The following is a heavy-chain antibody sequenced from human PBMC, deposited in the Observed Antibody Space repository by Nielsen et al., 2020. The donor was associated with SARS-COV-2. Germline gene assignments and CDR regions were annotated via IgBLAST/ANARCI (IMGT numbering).Heavy chain of an antibody. V-gene: IGHV4-34*01. CDR3: ARGRWGPSRLLNYYFYSMDV. CDR2: IDHNGVT. J-gene: IGHJ6*02. CDR1: GGSFSGYY. D-gene: IGHD7-27*01. Sequence: SETLSLTCAVYGGSFSGYYWSWICQPPGKGLEWIGKIDHNGVTQYNPSLKSRVTISVDTSKNQFSLKLSSLTAADTAVYYCARGRWGPSRLLNYYFYSMDVWDQGTTVTVSS.